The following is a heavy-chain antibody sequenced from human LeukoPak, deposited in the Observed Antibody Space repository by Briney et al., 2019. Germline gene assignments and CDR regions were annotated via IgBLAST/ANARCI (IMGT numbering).Heavy chain of an antibody. CDR1: GFTFSSYA. V-gene: IGHV3-23*01. CDR3: AKAQLRVTRGIDN. Sequence: PGGSLRLSCAASGFTFSSYAISWVRRAPGKGLEWVSGISSSAGNTNYADSVKGRFTISRDNSKNTSYLQMNSLRVEDTAVYYCAKAQLRVTRGIDNWGQGTLVTLSS. D-gene: IGHD2-21*02. CDR2: ISSSAGNT. J-gene: IGHJ4*02.